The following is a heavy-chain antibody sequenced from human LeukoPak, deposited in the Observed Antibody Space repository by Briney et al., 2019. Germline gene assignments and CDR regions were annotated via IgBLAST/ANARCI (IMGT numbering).Heavy chain of an antibody. V-gene: IGHV4-39*01. CDR3: ARHGYSYGS. D-gene: IGHD5-18*01. J-gene: IGHJ4*02. CDR1: GGSISSSSYY. CDR2: IYYSGST. Sequence: SETLSLTCTVSGGSISSSSYYWGWIRQPPGKGLGWIGSIYYSGSTYYNPSLKSRVTICVHTSKNQFSLKLSSVTAADTAVYYCARHGYSYGSWGQGTLVTVSS.